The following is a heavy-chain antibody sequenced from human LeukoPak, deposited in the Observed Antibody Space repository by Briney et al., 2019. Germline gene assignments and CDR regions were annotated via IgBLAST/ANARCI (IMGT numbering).Heavy chain of an antibody. Sequence: GASLRLSCAASGFIFSSYAMSRVRQAPGKGLEWVSAITGSGGSTYYADSVKGRFTISRDNSKNTLYLQMNSLRAEDTAVYYCAKWGDYDVLTGYYVSDYWGQGTLVTVSS. D-gene: IGHD3-9*01. CDR2: ITGSGGST. J-gene: IGHJ4*02. CDR3: AKWGDYDVLTGYYVSDY. V-gene: IGHV3-23*01. CDR1: GFIFSSYA.